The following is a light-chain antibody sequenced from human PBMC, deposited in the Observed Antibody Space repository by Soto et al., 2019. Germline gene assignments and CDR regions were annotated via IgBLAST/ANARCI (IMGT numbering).Light chain of an antibody. CDR2: AAS. V-gene: IGKV1-8*01. Sequence: IRMTQSPSSFSASTGERATLTCRASQGISSYLAWYQQKPGKAPKLLIYAASTLQSGVPSRFSGSGSGTDFTLTISCLQSEDFATYYCQQYYSYPTTFGPGTKVDIK. CDR1: QGISSY. J-gene: IGKJ3*01. CDR3: QQYYSYPTT.